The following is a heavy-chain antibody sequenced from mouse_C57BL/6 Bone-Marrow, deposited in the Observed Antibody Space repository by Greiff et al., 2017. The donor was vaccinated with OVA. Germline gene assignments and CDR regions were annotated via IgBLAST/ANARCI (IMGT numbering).Heavy chain of an antibody. V-gene: IGHV1-81*01. CDR3: ARSRGWLLYHLYAMDY. D-gene: IGHD2-3*01. CDR1: GYTFTSYG. J-gene: IGHJ4*01. Sequence: QVQLQQSGAELARPGASVKLSCKASGYTFTSYGISWVKQRTGQGLEWIGEIYPRSGNTYYNEKFKGKATLTADKSSSTAYMELRSLTSEDSAVYFCARSRGWLLYHLYAMDYWGQGTSVTVSS. CDR2: IYPRSGNT.